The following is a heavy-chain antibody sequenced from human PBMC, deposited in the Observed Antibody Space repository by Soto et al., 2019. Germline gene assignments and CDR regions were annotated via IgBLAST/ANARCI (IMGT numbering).Heavy chain of an antibody. Sequence: GASVKVSCKASGYTFTSYGISWVRQAPGQGLEWMGWISAYNGNTNYAQKLQGRVTMTTDTSTSTAYMELRSLRSDDTAVYYCARLYYDFWSGYWAPDYWGQGTLLTVSS. D-gene: IGHD3-3*01. CDR2: ISAYNGNT. J-gene: IGHJ4*02. V-gene: IGHV1-18*01. CDR3: ARLYYDFWSGYWAPDY. CDR1: GYTFTSYG.